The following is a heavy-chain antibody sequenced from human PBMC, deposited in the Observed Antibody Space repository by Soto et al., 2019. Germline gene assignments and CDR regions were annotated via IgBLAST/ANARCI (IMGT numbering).Heavy chain of an antibody. J-gene: IGHJ4*02. CDR3: ARSNYDFWSGYQYYFDY. CDR1: GGSISSYY. D-gene: IGHD3-3*01. CDR2: IYYSGST. V-gene: IGHV4-59*01. Sequence: SETLSLTCTVSGGSISSYYWSWIRQPPGKGLEWIGYIYYSGSTNYNPSLKSRVTISVDTSKNQFSLKLSSVTAADTAVYYCARSNYDFWSGYQYYFDYWGQGTLVTVSS.